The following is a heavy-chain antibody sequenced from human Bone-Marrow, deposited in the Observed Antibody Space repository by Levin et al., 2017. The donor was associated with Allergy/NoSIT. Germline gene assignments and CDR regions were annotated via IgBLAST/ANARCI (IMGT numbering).Heavy chain of an antibody. CDR1: GDSITNDF. Sequence: SETLSLTCTVSGDSITNDFWSWIRQPPGKGLEWLGYISYSGYTNYNASLKSRVSMSIDTSKNQFSLKVTSVTAADTAVYYCARRQFNRRGSYFDLWGQGTLVPVSS. CDR3: ARRQFNRRGSYFDL. V-gene: IGHV4-59*08. D-gene: IGHD1-14*01. J-gene: IGHJ4*02. CDR2: ISYSGYT.